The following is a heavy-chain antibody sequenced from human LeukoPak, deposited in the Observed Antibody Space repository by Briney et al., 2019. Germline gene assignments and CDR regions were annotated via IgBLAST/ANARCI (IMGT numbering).Heavy chain of an antibody. CDR3: ARSLYDILTGYYREYYFDY. CDR1: GFTFSSYA. D-gene: IGHD3-9*01. J-gene: IGHJ4*02. Sequence: GGSLRLSCAASGFTFSSYAMHWVRQAPGKGLEWVANIKQDGSEKYYVDSVKGRFTISRDNAKNSLYLQMNSLRAEDTAVYYCARSLYDILTGYYREYYFDYWGQGTLVTVSS. V-gene: IGHV3-7*01. CDR2: IKQDGSEK.